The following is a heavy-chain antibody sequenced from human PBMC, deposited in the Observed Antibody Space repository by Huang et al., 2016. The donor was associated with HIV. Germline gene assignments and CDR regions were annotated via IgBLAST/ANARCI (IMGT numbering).Heavy chain of an antibody. J-gene: IGHJ5*02. Sequence: QVQLVESGGGLVQPGRSLRLSWAASGFTFTNYAIHWVRQASGKGLECGAFISYDGKNKFYADSVKGRFTISRDNSKSTLYLLMNSLRVDDTALYYCARSAVPGDGDWFDPWGQGTLVTVSS. CDR1: GFTFTNYA. D-gene: IGHD6-19*01. CDR2: ISYDGKNK. CDR3: ARSAVPGDGDWFDP. V-gene: IGHV3-30*01.